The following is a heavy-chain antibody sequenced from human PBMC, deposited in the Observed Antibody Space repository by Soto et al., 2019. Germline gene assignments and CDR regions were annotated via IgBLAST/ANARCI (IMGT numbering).Heavy chain of an antibody. Sequence: ASVKVSCKASGYTFTSYGISWVRPAPGQGLEWMGWISAYNGNTNYAQKLQGRVTMTTDTSTSTAYMELRSLRSDDTAVYYCAREAYYDILTGYYVHYYGMDVWGQGTTVTVSS. V-gene: IGHV1-18*04. D-gene: IGHD3-9*01. CDR1: GYTFTSYG. CDR3: AREAYYDILTGYYVHYYGMDV. J-gene: IGHJ6*02. CDR2: ISAYNGNT.